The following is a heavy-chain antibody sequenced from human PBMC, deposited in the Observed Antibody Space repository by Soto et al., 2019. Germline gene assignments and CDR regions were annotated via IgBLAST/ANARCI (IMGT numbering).Heavy chain of an antibody. CDR3: ARLLAVAGSHYYGMDV. J-gene: IGHJ6*02. V-gene: IGHV1-46*01. CDR1: GYTFTSYY. Sequence: RASVKVSCKSSGYTFTSYYMHWVRQAPGRGLEWMGIINPSGGSTSYAQKFQGRVTMTRDTSTSTVYMELSSLRSEDTAVYYCARLLAVAGSHYYGMDVWGQGTTVTVSS. CDR2: INPSGGST. D-gene: IGHD6-19*01.